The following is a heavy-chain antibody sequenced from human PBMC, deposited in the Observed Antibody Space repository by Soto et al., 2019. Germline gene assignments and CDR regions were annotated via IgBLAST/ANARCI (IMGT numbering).Heavy chain of an antibody. V-gene: IGHV4-39*01. CDR1: GGSISSSIYY. Sequence: SETLSLTCTVSGGSISSSIYYWGWIRQPPGKGLEWIGSIYYSGSTYYNPSLKSRVTISVDTSKNQFSLKLSSVTAADTAVYYCASGEGIAPHMDVWGQGTTVTVSS. D-gene: IGHD6-13*01. CDR2: IYYSGST. J-gene: IGHJ6*02. CDR3: ASGEGIAPHMDV.